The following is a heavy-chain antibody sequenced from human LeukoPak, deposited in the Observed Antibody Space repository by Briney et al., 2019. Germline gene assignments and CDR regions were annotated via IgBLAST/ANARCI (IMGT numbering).Heavy chain of an antibody. V-gene: IGHV3-30*18. CDR3: AKDHGGIAI. CDR1: GFTFSSYG. J-gene: IGHJ3*02. Sequence: GRSLRLSCAASGFTFSSYGMHWVRQAPGKGLEWVAVISYDGSNKYYADSVKGRFTISRDNSKNTLYLQMISLRAEDTAVYYCAKDHGGIAIWGQGTMVTVSS. D-gene: IGHD6-13*01. CDR2: ISYDGSNK.